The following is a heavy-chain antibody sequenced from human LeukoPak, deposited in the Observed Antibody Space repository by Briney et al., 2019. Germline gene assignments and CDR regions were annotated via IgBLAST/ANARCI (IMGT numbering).Heavy chain of an antibody. J-gene: IGHJ4*02. CDR2: IYTSGST. CDR1: GGSISSYY. CDR3: ARDRRYSGSSQGFDY. V-gene: IGHV4-4*07. Sequence: NPSETLSLTCTVSGGSISSYYWSWIRQPAGKGLEWIGRIYTSGSTNYNPSLKSRVTISVDTSKNQFSLKLSSVTAADTAVYYCARDRRYSGSSQGFDYWGQGTLVTVSS. D-gene: IGHD1-26*01.